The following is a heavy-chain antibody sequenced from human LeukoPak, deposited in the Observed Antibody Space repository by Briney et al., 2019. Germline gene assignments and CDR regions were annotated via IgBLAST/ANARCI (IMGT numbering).Heavy chain of an antibody. CDR1: GFTFSSYG. J-gene: IGHJ2*01. CDR2: IYSGGST. V-gene: IGHV3-53*01. CDR3: ARDGGFGDTDYWYFDL. D-gene: IGHD3-3*01. Sequence: GGSLRLSCAASGFTFSSYGMHWVRQAPGKGLEWVSVIYSGGSTYYADSVKGRFTISRDNSKNTLYLQMNSLRAEDTAVYYCARDGGFGDTDYWYFDLWGRGTLVTVSS.